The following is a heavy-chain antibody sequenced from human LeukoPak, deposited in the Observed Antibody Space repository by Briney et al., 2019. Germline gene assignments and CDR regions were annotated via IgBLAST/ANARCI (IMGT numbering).Heavy chain of an antibody. CDR1: GYSFTSYW. CDR3: ARIQADYDYVWGNYRPYFDY. CDR2: IYPGDSDT. D-gene: IGHD3-16*02. Sequence: GESLKISCKGSGYSFTSYWIAWVRQMPGKGLEWMGIIYPGDSDTRYSPSFQGQVTISADKSISTAYLQWSSLKASDTAMYYCARIQADYDYVWGNYRPYFDYWGQGTLVTVSS. V-gene: IGHV5-51*01. J-gene: IGHJ4*02.